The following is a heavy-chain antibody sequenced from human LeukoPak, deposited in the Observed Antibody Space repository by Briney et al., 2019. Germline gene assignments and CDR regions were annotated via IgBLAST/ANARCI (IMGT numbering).Heavy chain of an antibody. CDR1: GFTFRGNL. D-gene: IGHD6-13*01. Sequence: GGSLRLSCAVSGFTFRGNLLHWVRQAPGKGLEWVAGSSSDGGEQYYADSVKGRFTFSRDNSKSTLVLQMSSLRPDDTAVYYCARESSSRRFVFDVWGQGTVVTVSS. V-gene: IGHV3-30*15. J-gene: IGHJ3*01. CDR3: ARESSSRRFVFDV. CDR2: SSSDGGEQ.